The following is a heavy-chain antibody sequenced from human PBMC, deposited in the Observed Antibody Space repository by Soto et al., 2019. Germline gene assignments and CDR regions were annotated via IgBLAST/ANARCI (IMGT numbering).Heavy chain of an antibody. CDR3: XXXXXXXXYSEY. CDR2: ISGYNGNS. V-gene: IGHV1-18*01. CDR1: GYTFTNYG. J-gene: IGHJ4*02. Sequence: QVQLVQSGAEVQKPGASVKVSCKASGYTFTNYGIGWVRQAPGQGLEWMGWISGYNGNSNYAHKLQGRVTMTTDTXXXXXXXXXXXXXXXXXXXXXXXXXXXXXXYSEYWGQGTLVTVSS.